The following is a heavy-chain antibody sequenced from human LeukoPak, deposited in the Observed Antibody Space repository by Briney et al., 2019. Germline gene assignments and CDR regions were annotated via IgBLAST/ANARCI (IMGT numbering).Heavy chain of an antibody. CDR3: ARDGYNYGWFDY. CDR1: GFTFSDYY. D-gene: IGHD5-18*01. CDR2: IGSGGSSI. V-gene: IGHV3-11*01. Sequence: KPGGSLRLSCAASGFTFSDYYMSWIRQAPGKGLEWVSYIGSGGSSIYYADSVRGRFTISRDKAKNALYLQMNGLRVEDKAVYYCARDGYNYGWFDYWGQGTLATVSS. J-gene: IGHJ4*02.